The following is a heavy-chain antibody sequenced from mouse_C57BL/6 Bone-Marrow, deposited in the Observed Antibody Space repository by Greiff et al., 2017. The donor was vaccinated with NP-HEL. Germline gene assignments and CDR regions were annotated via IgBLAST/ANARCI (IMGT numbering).Heavy chain of an antibody. CDR1: GYTFTSYW. J-gene: IGHJ2*01. V-gene: IGHV1-7*01. CDR3: ARFSLRLLRQYYFGY. CDR2: INPSSGYT. D-gene: IGHD2-12*01. Sequence: VQLQQSGAELAQPGASVKLSCKASGYTFTSYWMHWVNQRPGQGLEWIGYINPSSGYTKYNQKFKNKATLTADNSSSTAYMQLSSLTYEDSAVYYGARFSLRLLRQYYFGYWGQGTTLTVSS.